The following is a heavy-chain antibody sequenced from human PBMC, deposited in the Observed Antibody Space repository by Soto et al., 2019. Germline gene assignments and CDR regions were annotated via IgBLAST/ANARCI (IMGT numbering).Heavy chain of an antibody. V-gene: IGHV3-23*01. D-gene: IGHD3-3*01. CDR2: ISGSGGST. CDR1: GFAFSSYA. Sequence: GGSLRFSCAASGFAFSSYAMSWVRQAPGKGLEWVSAISGSGGSTYYADSVKGRFTISRDNSKNTLYLQMNSLRAEDTAVYYCAKDKRVVIPFDYWGQGTLVTVSS. J-gene: IGHJ4*02. CDR3: AKDKRVVIPFDY.